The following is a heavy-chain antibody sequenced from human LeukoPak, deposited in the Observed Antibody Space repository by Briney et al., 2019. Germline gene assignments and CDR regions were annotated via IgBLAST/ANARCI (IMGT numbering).Heavy chain of an antibody. CDR3: ARASSIGKAGLFDY. Sequence: GGSLRLSCAASGFTVTSDYMSWVRQAPGKGLEWVSVIYSGGTTFYADSVKGRFTISRDNSKNTLYLQMNSLRAEDTAMYYCARASSIGKAGLFDYCGQGTLVTVSS. CDR1: GFTVTSDY. CDR2: IYSGGTT. D-gene: IGHD6-13*01. V-gene: IGHV3-53*01. J-gene: IGHJ4*02.